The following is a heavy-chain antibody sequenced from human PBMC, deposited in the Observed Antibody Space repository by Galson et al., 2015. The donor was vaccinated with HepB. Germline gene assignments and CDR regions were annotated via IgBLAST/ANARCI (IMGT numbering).Heavy chain of an antibody. CDR2: VTSGGDYT. CDR1: GFTFSTNA. D-gene: IGHD2-8*02. CDR3: VKGGRDCTGEACYRRTNWFDP. Sequence: SLRLSCAASGFTFSTNAPSWVRRPPGRGLEWVSRVTSGGDYTYYANSVKGRFSISRDDYKNTLYLQMNDLRPDDTAVYYCVKGGRDCTGEACYRRTNWFDPWGQGTLVSVSS. V-gene: IGHV3-23*01. J-gene: IGHJ5*02.